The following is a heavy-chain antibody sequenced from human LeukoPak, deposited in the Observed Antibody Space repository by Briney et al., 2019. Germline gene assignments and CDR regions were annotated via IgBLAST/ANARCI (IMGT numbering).Heavy chain of an antibody. J-gene: IGHJ4*02. V-gene: IGHV1-69*05. CDR2: IIPIFGTA. Sequence: SVKVSCKASGGTFSSYAISWVRQAPGQGLEWMGGIIPIFGTANYAQKFQGRVTITTGESTSTAYMELSSLRSEDTAVYYCARGDLEGKALDYWGQGTLVTVSS. CDR3: ARGDLEGKALDY. CDR1: GGTFSSYA. D-gene: IGHD5-24*01.